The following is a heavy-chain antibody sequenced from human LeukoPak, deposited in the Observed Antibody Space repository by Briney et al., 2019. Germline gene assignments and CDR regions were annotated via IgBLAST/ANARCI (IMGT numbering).Heavy chain of an antibody. D-gene: IGHD3-22*01. CDR2: IYPGDSDT. CDR3: ARSNYYDSSGYYSDAFDI. J-gene: IGHJ3*02. CDR1: GYSFTSYW. V-gene: IGHV5-51*01. Sequence: GESLQISCKGSGYSFTSYWIGWVRQMPGKGLEWMGIIYPGDSDTRYSPSFQGQVTISADKSISTAYLQWSSLKASDTAMYYCARSNYYDSSGYYSDAFDIWGQGTMVTVSS.